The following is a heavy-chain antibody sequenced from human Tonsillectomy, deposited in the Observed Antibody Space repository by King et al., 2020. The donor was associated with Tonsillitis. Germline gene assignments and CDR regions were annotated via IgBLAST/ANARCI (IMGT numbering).Heavy chain of an antibody. CDR3: AKDRVAGTTLHYYYYYGMDV. CDR2: ISYDGSKR. Sequence: VQLVESGGGVVQPGRSLRLSCAASGFTFSNYGMHWVRQAPGKGLEWVAVISYDGSKRYYADSVKGRFTISRDNSKNTLNLQMNSLRAEDTAVYYCAKDRVAGTTLHYYYYYGMDVWGQGTTVTVSS. J-gene: IGHJ6*02. V-gene: IGHV3-30*18. D-gene: IGHD6-19*01. CDR1: GFTFSNYG.